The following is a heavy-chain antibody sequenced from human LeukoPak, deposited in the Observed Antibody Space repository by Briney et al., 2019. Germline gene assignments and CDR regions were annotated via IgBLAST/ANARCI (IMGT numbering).Heavy chain of an antibody. V-gene: IGHV1-46*01. CDR2: INPSGGST. J-gene: IGHJ4*02. Sequence: ASVKVSCKASGYTFTSYYMHWVRQAPGRGLEWMGIINPSGGSTSYAQKFQGRVTMTRDTSTSTVYMELSSLRSEDTAVYYCAREFKGPGIAPLTAVGLSYWGQGTLVTVSS. CDR1: GYTFTSYY. D-gene: IGHD6-13*01. CDR3: AREFKGPGIAPLTAVGLSY.